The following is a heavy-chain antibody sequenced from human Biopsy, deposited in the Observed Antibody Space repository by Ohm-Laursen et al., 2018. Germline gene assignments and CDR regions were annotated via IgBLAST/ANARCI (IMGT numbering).Heavy chain of an antibody. D-gene: IGHD3-9*01. Sequence: ASVKVSCKVPGGTFSKYGVNWVRQAPGQGLEWLGGNIPILGTGNYAPMFHGRVTVVADTSTSTATMELRSLRPDDTAVYYCATKLTGYFHHWGQGTLVTVSS. J-gene: IGHJ1*01. CDR2: NIPILGTG. CDR1: GGTFSKYG. V-gene: IGHV1-69*06. CDR3: ATKLTGYFHH.